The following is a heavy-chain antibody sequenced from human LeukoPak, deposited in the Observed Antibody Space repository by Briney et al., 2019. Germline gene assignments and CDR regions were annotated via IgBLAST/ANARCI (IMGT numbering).Heavy chain of an antibody. Sequence: PGGALRLSCAASGFTFSIYSMNWVRQAPGKGLGCVSSISSSSRYIYYADSVKGRFTISRDNAKNSLYLQMNSLRAEDTAVYYCARAVAGTMVIDYWGQGTLVTVSS. J-gene: IGHJ4*02. V-gene: IGHV3-21*01. CDR1: GFTFSIYS. D-gene: IGHD6-19*01. CDR2: ISSSSRYI. CDR3: ARAVAGTMVIDY.